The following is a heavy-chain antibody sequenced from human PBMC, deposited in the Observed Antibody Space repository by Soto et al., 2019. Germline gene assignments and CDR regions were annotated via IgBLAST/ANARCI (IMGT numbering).Heavy chain of an antibody. D-gene: IGHD6-19*01. CDR2: ISYDGSNK. Sequence: QVQLVESGGGVVQPGRSQRLSCAASGFTFSSYGMHWVRQAPGKGLEWVAVISYDGSNKYYADSVKGRFTISRDNSKNTLYLQMNSLRAEDTAVYYCAKDWRWLVLGYYGMDVWGQGTTVTVSS. V-gene: IGHV3-30*18. J-gene: IGHJ6*02. CDR3: AKDWRWLVLGYYGMDV. CDR1: GFTFSSYG.